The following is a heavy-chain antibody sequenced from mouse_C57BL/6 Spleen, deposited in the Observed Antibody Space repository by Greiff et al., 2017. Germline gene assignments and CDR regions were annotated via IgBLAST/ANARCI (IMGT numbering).Heavy chain of an antibody. CDR3: TRKELTFYAMDY. J-gene: IGHJ4*01. CDR2: IDPETGGT. CDR1: GYTFTDYE. V-gene: IGHV1-15*01. D-gene: IGHD1-1*01. Sequence: QVQLQQSGAELVRPGASVTLSCKASGYTFTDYEMHWVKQTPVHGLEWIGAIDPETGGTAYNQKFKGKAILTADKSSSTAYMELRSLTSEDSAVYYWTRKELTFYAMDYWGQGTSVTVSS.